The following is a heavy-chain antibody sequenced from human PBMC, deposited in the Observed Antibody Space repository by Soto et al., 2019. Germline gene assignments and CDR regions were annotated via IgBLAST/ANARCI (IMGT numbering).Heavy chain of an antibody. CDR3: ARDKAVPAAMGYYYYGMDV. D-gene: IGHD2-2*01. J-gene: IGHJ6*02. Sequence: ASVKVSCKASGYTFTSYCISWVRQAPGKGLEWMGWISAYNGNTNYAQKLQGRVTMTTDTSTSTAYMELRSLRTDDTAVYYCARDKAVPAAMGYYYYGMDVWGQGTTVTVSS. CDR2: ISAYNGNT. CDR1: GYTFTSYC. V-gene: IGHV1-18*01.